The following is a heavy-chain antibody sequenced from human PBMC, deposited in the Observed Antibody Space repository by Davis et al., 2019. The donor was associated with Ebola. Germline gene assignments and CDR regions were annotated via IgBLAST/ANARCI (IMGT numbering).Heavy chain of an antibody. V-gene: IGHV4-34*01. CDR2: IYSSGST. D-gene: IGHD4-17*01. J-gene: IGHJ4*02. CDR3: ARLGYTVTKDD. Sequence: MPSETLSLTCAVYGGSFSGYYWSWIRQPPGKGLEWIGNIYSSGSTYYSPSLQSRVTISVDTSKNQFSLKLSSVTAADTAVYYCARLGYTVTKDDWGQGTLVTVSS. CDR1: GGSFSGYY.